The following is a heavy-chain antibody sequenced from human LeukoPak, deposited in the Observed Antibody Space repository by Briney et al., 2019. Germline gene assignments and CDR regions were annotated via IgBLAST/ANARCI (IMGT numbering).Heavy chain of an antibody. CDR2: IYYSGST. J-gene: IGHJ5*02. CDR1: SDSMDSSAFY. V-gene: IGHV4-39*07. CDR3: ARGTGYSDKIDP. D-gene: IGHD5-12*01. Sequence: SETLSLTCTVSSDSMDSSAFYWAWIRQPPGKGLEWIGSIYYSGSTYYDPSLKSRVTISVNKSKNQFSLRLSSVTAADTAVYYCARGTGYSDKIDPWGQGTLATVSS.